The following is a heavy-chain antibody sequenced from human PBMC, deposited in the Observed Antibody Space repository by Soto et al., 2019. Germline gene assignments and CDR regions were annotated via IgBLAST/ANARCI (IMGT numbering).Heavy chain of an antibody. D-gene: IGHD4-4*01. CDR2: IIPMFGTA. J-gene: IGHJ6*02. CDR3: ARGATVTREYFYGMDV. CDR1: GGSFSNYA. V-gene: IGHV1-69*13. Sequence: ASVKVSCKTSGGSFSNYAISWVRQAPGQGLEWMGAIIPMFGTANYAQMFQGRVTITADESTNTAYMEVSSLRSEDSAVYYCARGATVTREYFYGMDVWGQGTTVTVSS.